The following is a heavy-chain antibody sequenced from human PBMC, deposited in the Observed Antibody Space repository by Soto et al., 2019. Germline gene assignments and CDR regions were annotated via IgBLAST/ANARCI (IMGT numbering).Heavy chain of an antibody. J-gene: IGHJ5*02. Sequence: GGSLRLSCAASGFTFSTYSKNWVRQAPGKGLEWVSSISDSSSYIYYADSVKGRFTISRDNAKNSLYLQMNSLRAEDTAVYYCARDGCSGSNCLNWFDPWGQGTLVTVSS. D-gene: IGHD2-15*01. CDR2: ISDSSSYI. V-gene: IGHV3-21*01. CDR3: ARDGCSGSNCLNWFDP. CDR1: GFTFSTYS.